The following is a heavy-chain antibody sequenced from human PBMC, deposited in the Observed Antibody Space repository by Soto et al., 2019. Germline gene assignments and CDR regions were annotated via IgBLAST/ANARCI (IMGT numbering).Heavy chain of an antibody. CDR3: AKGRSYYYYYGVDV. J-gene: IGHJ6*02. Sequence: GGSLRLSCAASGFTFSSCAMGWVRQAPGKGLEWVSDITDSGGSTYYADSVKGRFTISRDNSKSTLYLQMNSLRAEDTALYYCAKGRSYYYYYGVDVWGQGTTVTVSS. CDR1: GFTFSSCA. CDR2: ITDSGGST. V-gene: IGHV3-23*01.